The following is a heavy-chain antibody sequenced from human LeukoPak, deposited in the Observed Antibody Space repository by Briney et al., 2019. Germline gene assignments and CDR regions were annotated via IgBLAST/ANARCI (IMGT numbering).Heavy chain of an antibody. Sequence: SETLSLTCTVSGYSISSGYYWGWLRQPPGKGLEWIGIIYHSGSTYYNPSPKSRVTIPVDTSKNQFSLKPSSVTAADTAVYYCASRITMIVVANHAFDIWGQGTMVTVSS. V-gene: IGHV4-38-2*02. D-gene: IGHD3-22*01. J-gene: IGHJ3*02. CDR2: IYHSGST. CDR1: GYSISSGYY. CDR3: ASRITMIVVANHAFDI.